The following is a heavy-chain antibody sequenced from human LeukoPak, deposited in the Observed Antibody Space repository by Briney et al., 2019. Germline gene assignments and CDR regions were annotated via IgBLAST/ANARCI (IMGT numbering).Heavy chain of an antibody. CDR3: ATLANYCFDY. Sequence: GGSLRLSCAASGITFSSYAMSWVRQAPGKGLEWVSVISGSGGSTYYADSVKGRFTISRDNSKNTLYLRLNSLRAEDTAVYYCATLANYCFDYWGQGTLVTVSS. CDR1: GITFSSYA. CDR2: ISGSGGST. J-gene: IGHJ4*02. V-gene: IGHV3-23*01.